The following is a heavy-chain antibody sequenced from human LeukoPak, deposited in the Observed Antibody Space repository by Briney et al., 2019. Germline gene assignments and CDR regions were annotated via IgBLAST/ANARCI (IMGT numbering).Heavy chain of an antibody. CDR3: ARSKWSAYYGGDCYTVYFDY. D-gene: IGHD2-21*02. J-gene: IGHJ4*02. V-gene: IGHV4-31*03. CDR1: GGSISSGGYY. CDR2: IYYSGST. Sequence: SETLSLTCTVSGGSISSGGYYWSWIRQHPGKGLEWIGYIYYSGSTYYNPSLTSRVSISVDTSKNHFSLKLSSVTAADTAVYYCARSKWSAYYGGDCYTVYFDYWGQGTLVTVSS.